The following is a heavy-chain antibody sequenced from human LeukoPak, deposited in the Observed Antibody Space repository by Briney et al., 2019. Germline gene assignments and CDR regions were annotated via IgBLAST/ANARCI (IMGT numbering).Heavy chain of an antibody. V-gene: IGHV3-9*01. Sequence: GGSLRLSCAASGFTFDDYAMHWVRQAPGKGLEWVSGISWNSGSIGYADSVKGRFTISRDNAKNSLYLQMNSLRAEDTALYYCAKAGRYFEWRAFYFDYWGQGTLVTVSS. CDR3: AKAGRYFEWRAFYFDY. D-gene: IGHD3-9*01. J-gene: IGHJ4*02. CDR2: ISWNSGSI. CDR1: GFTFDDYA.